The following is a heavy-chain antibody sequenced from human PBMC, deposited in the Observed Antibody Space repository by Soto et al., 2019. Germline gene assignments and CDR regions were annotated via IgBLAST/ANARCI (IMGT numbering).Heavy chain of an antibody. CDR3: ARDRIVARAHNYYYYGMDV. Sequence: QTGGSLRLSCAASGFTFSSYAMHWVRQAPGKGLEWVAVISYDGSNKYYADSVKGRFTISRDNSKNTLYLQMNSLRAEDTAVYYCARDRIVARAHNYYYYGMDVWGQGTTVTVSS. V-gene: IGHV3-30-3*01. CDR2: ISYDGSNK. J-gene: IGHJ6*02. D-gene: IGHD5-12*01. CDR1: GFTFSSYA.